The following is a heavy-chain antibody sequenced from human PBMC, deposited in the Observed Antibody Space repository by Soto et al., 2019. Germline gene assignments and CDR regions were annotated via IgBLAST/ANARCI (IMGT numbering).Heavy chain of an antibody. CDR3: ARAGIAAAVDY. CDR1: GFIISDYY. D-gene: IGHD6-13*01. Sequence: GGSLKLSCAVSGFIISDYYMSWIRQAPGKGLEWVSYISRSINYTNYADSVRGRFTISRDNARNSLFLQMNSLSAEDTGVYYCARAGIAAAVDYWGQGTLVTVSS. CDR2: ISRSINYT. V-gene: IGHV3-11*06. J-gene: IGHJ4*02.